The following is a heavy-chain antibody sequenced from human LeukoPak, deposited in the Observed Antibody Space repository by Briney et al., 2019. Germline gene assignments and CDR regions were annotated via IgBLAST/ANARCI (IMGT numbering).Heavy chain of an antibody. CDR1: GGTFSSYA. CDR2: ISGSGGST. V-gene: IGHV3-23*01. Sequence: ASVKVSCKASGGTFSSYAMSWVRQAPGKGLEWVSAISGSGGSTYYADSVKGRFTISRDNSKSTLYLQMNSLKAEDTAVYYCASNWAYDYVVQSYWGQGTLVTVSS. D-gene: IGHD3-16*01. J-gene: IGHJ4*02. CDR3: ASNWAYDYVVQSY.